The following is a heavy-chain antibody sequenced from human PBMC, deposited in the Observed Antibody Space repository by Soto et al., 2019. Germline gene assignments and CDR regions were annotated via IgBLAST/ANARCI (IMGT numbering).Heavy chain of an antibody. Sequence: PSETLSLTCTASGGTISSGDYYWSRIRQPPGKDPEWIGYIYYSGSTYYNPSLRSRATISVDTTKNQFFLKLSSMTAADTALYYCVSGGPTGGSDNYNGFDPWGQGTLVTVSS. D-gene: IGHD2-15*01. CDR1: GGTISSGDYY. CDR3: VSGGPTGGSDNYNGFDP. J-gene: IGHJ5*02. CDR2: IYYSGST. V-gene: IGHV4-30-4*01.